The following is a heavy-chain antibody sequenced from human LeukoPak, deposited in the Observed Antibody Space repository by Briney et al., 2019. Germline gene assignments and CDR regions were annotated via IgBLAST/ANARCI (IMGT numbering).Heavy chain of an antibody. CDR2: IRYDGSNK. Sequence: GGSLRLSCAASGFTFSSYGMHWVRQAPGKGLEWVAFIRYDGSNKYYADSVKGRFTISRDNSKNTLYLQMNSLRAEDTAVYYCAKENYYDFWSGYYYYMDVWGKGTTVTVSS. V-gene: IGHV3-30*02. CDR3: AKENYYDFWSGYYYYMDV. D-gene: IGHD3-3*01. J-gene: IGHJ6*03. CDR1: GFTFSSYG.